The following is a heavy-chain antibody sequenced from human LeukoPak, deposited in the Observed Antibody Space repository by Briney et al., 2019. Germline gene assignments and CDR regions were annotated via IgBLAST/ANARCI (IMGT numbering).Heavy chain of an antibody. D-gene: IGHD3-10*01. J-gene: IGHJ4*02. CDR2: ISGSGGST. V-gene: IGHV3-23*01. CDR1: GFTFSSYG. Sequence: TGGSLRLSCAASGFTFSSYGMSWVRQAPGKGLEWVSAISGSGGSTYYADSVKGRFTISRDNSKNTPYLQMNSLRAEDTAVYYCAKTVGKSRTPNFDYWGQGTLVTVSS. CDR3: AKTVGKSRTPNFDY.